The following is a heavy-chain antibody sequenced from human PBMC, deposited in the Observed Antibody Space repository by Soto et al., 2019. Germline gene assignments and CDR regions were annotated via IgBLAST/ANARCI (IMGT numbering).Heavy chain of an antibody. CDR1: GFTFSSYA. Sequence: PGGSLRLSCAASGFTFSSYAMNWVRQAPGKGLEWVSVISGSDGSTYYADSVKGRFTISRDNSKNTLNLQMNSLRAEDTAVYYCAGRSSSWYFDYWGQGTLVTVSS. CDR3: AGRSSSWYFDY. D-gene: IGHD6-13*01. V-gene: IGHV3-23*01. CDR2: ISGSDGST. J-gene: IGHJ4*02.